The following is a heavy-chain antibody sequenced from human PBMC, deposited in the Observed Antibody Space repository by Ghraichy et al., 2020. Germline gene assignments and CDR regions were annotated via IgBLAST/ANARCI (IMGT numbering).Heavy chain of an antibody. J-gene: IGHJ6*02. D-gene: IGHD6-13*01. CDR1: GFTFITYS. Sequence: RGSLRLSCAASGFTFITYSMHWVRQAPGKGLEWVAVISHDGNFKYYADSVKGRFTISRENPKNTLYLQMNSLRAEDTAVYYCARDIKSSSWSYYYYAMDVWGPGTTVTVSS. CDR3: ARDIKSSSWSYYYYAMDV. V-gene: IGHV3-30-3*01. CDR2: ISHDGNFK.